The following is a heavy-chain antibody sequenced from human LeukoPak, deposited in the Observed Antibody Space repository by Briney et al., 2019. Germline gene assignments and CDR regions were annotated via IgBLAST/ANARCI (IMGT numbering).Heavy chain of an antibody. J-gene: IGHJ4*02. CDR2: IRYDGSNK. V-gene: IGHV3-30*02. D-gene: IGHD3-10*01. Sequence: GGSLRLSCAASGFTFSSYGMHWVRQAPGKGLEGVAFIRYDGSNKYYADSVKGRFTISRDNSKNTLYLQMNSLRAEDTAVYYCAKDGVRVRGVITTNFDYWGQGTLVTVSS. CDR1: GFTFSSYG. CDR3: AKDGVRVRGVITTNFDY.